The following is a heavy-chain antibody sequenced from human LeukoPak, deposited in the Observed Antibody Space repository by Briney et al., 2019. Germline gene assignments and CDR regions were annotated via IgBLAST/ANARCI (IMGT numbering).Heavy chain of an antibody. D-gene: IGHD6-19*01. Sequence: GGSLRLSCAASGFTFSSYAMSWVRQAPGKGLEWVSANSGSGDSTYYADSVKGRFPISRDNSRNTLYLQMNDLRAEDTAVYYCAKPCRSGLSPFDAFDIWGQGTMVTVSS. J-gene: IGHJ3*02. CDR2: NSGSGDST. CDR3: AKPCRSGLSPFDAFDI. V-gene: IGHV3-23*01. CDR1: GFTFSSYA.